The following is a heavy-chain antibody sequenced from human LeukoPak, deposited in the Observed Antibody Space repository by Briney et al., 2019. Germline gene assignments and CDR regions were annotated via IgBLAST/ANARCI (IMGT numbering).Heavy chain of an antibody. CDR2: VSGSGGST. D-gene: IGHD5-24*01. CDR3: AKDLSGYNGIPGY. CDR1: GFTFSNYA. J-gene: IGHJ4*02. V-gene: IGHV3-23*01. Sequence: VGSLRLSCAASGFTFSNYAMNWVRQAPGKGLEWVSAVSGSGGSTYYADSVKGRFTISRDNSKNTLYLQMNSLRAEDTAVYYCAKDLSGYNGIPGYWGQGTPVTVSS.